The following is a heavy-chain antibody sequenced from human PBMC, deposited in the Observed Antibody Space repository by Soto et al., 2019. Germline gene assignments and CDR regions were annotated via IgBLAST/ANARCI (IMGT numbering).Heavy chain of an antibody. Sequence: DVQLLESGGGLVQPGGSLRLSCAASGFTFRSYAMSWVRQAPGKGLEWVSGISGSGISTHYADSVKGRFTVSRDNSKNTLYLQMNSLGAADTAVYNCAKEPVGPDWYFDLWGRGTLVTVSS. CDR3: AKEPVGPDWYFDL. CDR1: GFTFRSYA. CDR2: ISGSGIST. V-gene: IGHV3-23*01. J-gene: IGHJ2*01.